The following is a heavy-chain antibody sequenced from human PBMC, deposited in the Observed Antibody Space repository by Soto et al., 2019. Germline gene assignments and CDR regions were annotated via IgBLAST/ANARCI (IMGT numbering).Heavy chain of an antibody. Sequence: KPSETLSLTCTVSGGSISSYYWSWIRQPPGKGLEWIGDIYYSGSTNYNPSLKSRVTISVDTSKNQFSLKLSSVTAADTAVYYCARVPGFGVVIAGPVWFDPWGQGTLVTVSS. D-gene: IGHD3-3*01. V-gene: IGHV4-59*01. J-gene: IGHJ5*02. CDR1: GGSISSYY. CDR2: IYYSGST. CDR3: ARVPGFGVVIAGPVWFDP.